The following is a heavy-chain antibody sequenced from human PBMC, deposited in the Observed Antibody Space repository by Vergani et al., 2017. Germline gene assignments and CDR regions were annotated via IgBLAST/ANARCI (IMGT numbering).Heavy chain of an antibody. J-gene: IGHJ4*02. CDR3: TKSTAMIRGPLGY. D-gene: IGHD5-18*01. CDR1: GFTFSSYA. CDR2: ISGSGGST. Sequence: EVQLLESGGGLVQPGGSLRLSCAASGFTFSSYAMNWVRQAPGKGLEWVSAISGSGGSTYYADSVKGRFTISRDNSKNTLYLQMNSLRAEDTAVYYCTKSTAMIRGPLGYWGQGTLVTVSS. V-gene: IGHV3-23*01.